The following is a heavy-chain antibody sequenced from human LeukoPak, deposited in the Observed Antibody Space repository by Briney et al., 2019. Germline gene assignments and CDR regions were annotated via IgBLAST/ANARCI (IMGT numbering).Heavy chain of an antibody. CDR2: INHSGST. J-gene: IGHJ4*02. V-gene: IGHV4-34*01. CDR1: GGSFSGYY. Sequence: SETLSLTCAVYGGSFSGYYWSWIRQPPGKGLEWIGEINHSGSTNYNPSLKSRVTISVDTSKNQFSLKLSSVTAADTAVYYCAAQAVYYYDSSGYYYPFDYWGQGTLVTVSS. CDR3: AAQAVYYYDSSGYYYPFDY. D-gene: IGHD3-22*01.